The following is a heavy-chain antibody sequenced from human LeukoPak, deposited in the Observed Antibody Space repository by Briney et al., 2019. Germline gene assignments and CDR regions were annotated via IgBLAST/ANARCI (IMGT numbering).Heavy chain of an antibody. CDR2: ISAYNGNT. V-gene: IGHV1-18*01. J-gene: IGHJ3*02. CDR3: ARERGYLIVGASSAFDI. D-gene: IGHD1-26*01. Sequence: ASVKVSFQASGYTFTSYGISWVRQAPGQGLEWVGWISAYNGNTNYAQKLQGRVTMTTDTSTSTAYMELRSLRSDDTAVYYCARERGYLIVGASSAFDIWGQGTMVTVSS. CDR1: GYTFTSYG.